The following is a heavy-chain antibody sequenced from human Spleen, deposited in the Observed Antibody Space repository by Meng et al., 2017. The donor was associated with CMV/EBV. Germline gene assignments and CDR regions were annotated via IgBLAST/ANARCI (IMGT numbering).Heavy chain of an antibody. CDR3: ARAINGGSSYRY. J-gene: IGHJ4*02. CDR2: INHNSGGT. CDR1: GYTFNGCE. D-gene: IGHD6-13*01. Sequence: CKDDGYTFNGCEMHWVRQAPGQGREWVGWINHNSGGTKYEQKVQGGVTMNRNTSISKEYMELSRLRTDDTAVYYCARAINGGSSYRYWGQGTLVTVSS. V-gene: IGHV1-2*02.